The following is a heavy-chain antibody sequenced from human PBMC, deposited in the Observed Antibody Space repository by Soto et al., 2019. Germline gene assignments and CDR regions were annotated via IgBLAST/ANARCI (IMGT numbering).Heavy chain of an antibody. CDR3: ARVSVDTAMVTDMDV. V-gene: IGHV4-59*01. Sequence: SETLSLTCTVSGGSISSYYWSWILQPPGKGLEWIGYIYYSGSTNYNPSLKSRVTISVDTSKNQFSLKLSSVTAADTAVYYCARVSVDTAMVTDMDVWGQGTTVTASS. CDR1: GGSISSYY. D-gene: IGHD5-18*01. CDR2: IYYSGST. J-gene: IGHJ6*02.